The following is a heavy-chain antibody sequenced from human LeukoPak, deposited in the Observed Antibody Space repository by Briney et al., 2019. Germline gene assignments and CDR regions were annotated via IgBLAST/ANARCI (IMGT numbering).Heavy chain of an antibody. V-gene: IGHV5-51*01. J-gene: IGHJ4*02. CDR2: IYPGDSDT. D-gene: IGHD3-10*01. Sequence: GESLKISCKGFGYTFTNYWIGWVRQMPGKGLERMGIIYPGDSDTRYSPSLQGQVTISADKSINTAYLQWSSLKASDTAMYYCARQDYVSGTYVPFRQWGQGTLVTVSS. CDR3: ARQDYVSGTYVPFRQ. CDR1: GYTFTNYW.